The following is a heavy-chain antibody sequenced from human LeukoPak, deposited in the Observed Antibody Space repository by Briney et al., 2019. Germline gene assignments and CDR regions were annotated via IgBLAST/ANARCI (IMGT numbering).Heavy chain of an antibody. CDR3: ARGETGDDYGDYWFDP. J-gene: IGHJ5*02. V-gene: IGHV1-8*01. CDR2: MNPNSGNT. D-gene: IGHD4-17*01. CDR1: GYTFTSYD. Sequence: ASVKVSCKASGYTFTSYDINWVRQATGQGLEWMGWMNPNSGNTGYAQKFQGRVTMTRNTSISTAYMELSSLRSEDTAVYYCARGETGDDYGDYWFDPWGQGTLVTVSS.